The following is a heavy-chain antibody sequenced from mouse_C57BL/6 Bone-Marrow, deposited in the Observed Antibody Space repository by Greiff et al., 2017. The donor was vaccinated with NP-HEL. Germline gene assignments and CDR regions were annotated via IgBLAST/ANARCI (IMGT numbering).Heavy chain of an antibody. CDR1: GYTFTTYP. CDR2: FHPYNDDT. CDR3: ARGAIYYDSYWYFDV. D-gene: IGHD2-4*01. V-gene: IGHV1-47*01. J-gene: IGHJ1*03. Sequence: VQLQQSGAELVKPGASVKMSCKASGYTFTTYPIEWMKQNHGKSLEWIGNFHPYNDDTKYNEKFKGKATLTVEKSSSTFYLELSRLTSDDSAVYYCARGAIYYDSYWYFDVWGTGTTVTVSS.